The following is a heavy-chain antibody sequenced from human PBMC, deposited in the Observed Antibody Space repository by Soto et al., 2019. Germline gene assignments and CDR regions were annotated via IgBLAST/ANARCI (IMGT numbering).Heavy chain of an antibody. Sequence: QVQLVESGGGVVQPGGSLRLSCAASGFTFSAFSTYAVHWVRQAPGKGLEWVAVVLLDGSNEYYTESVKGRFTVARDLSKNTMHLQMNSLRVGDTAVYYRVQVPRPRLDYLFGSVYWGQGSLVTVSS. V-gene: IGHV3-33*01. J-gene: IGHJ4*02. CDR2: VLLDGSNE. CDR3: VQVPRPRLDYLFGSVY. CDR1: GFTFSAFSTYA. D-gene: IGHD3-10*01.